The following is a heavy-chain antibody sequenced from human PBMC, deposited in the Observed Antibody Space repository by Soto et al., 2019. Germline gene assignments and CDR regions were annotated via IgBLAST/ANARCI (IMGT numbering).Heavy chain of an antibody. J-gene: IGHJ5*02. D-gene: IGHD5-12*01. CDR3: ARDMRGYSTTFDP. V-gene: IGHV3-30*04. Sequence: QVQLVESGGDVVQPGRSLRLSCAVSGFTINSYAMHWVRQDPGKGLEWVAVISFDGRNQFYADSVKGRFTISRDTSKNTLHLQMNSLRAEDTAVYYCARDMRGYSTTFDPWGQGTQVTVSS. CDR2: ISFDGRNQ. CDR1: GFTINSYA.